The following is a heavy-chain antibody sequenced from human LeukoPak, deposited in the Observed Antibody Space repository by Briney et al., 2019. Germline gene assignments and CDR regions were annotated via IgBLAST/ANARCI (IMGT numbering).Heavy chain of an antibody. CDR3: AREEQWLVRSFDY. V-gene: IGHV4-61*02. J-gene: IGHJ4*02. CDR1: GGSIRSGSYY. Sequence: SETLSLTXTVSGGSIRSGSYYWSWIRQPAGKGLEWIGRIYTSGSTNYNPSLKSRVTISVDTSKNQFSLKLSSVTAADTAVYYCAREEQWLVRSFDYWGQGTLVTVSS. D-gene: IGHD6-19*01. CDR2: IYTSGST.